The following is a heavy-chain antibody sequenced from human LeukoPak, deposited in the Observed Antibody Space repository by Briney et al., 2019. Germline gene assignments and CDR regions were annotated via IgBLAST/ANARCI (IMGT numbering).Heavy chain of an antibody. V-gene: IGHV4-59*01. Sequence: PSETLSLTCTVSGASISSYYWSWIRQPPGKGLEWIGYIYYSGSTNYHPSLKSRVTISVDTSKNQFSLKLSSVTAADTAVYYCARGWGDGVDYWGQGTLVTVSS. D-gene: IGHD3-10*01. CDR2: IYYSGST. CDR1: GASISSYY. CDR3: ARGWGDGVDY. J-gene: IGHJ4*02.